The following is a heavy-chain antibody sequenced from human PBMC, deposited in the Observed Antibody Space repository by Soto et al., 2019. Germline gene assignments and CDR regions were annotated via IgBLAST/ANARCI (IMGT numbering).Heavy chain of an antibody. CDR3: ARDILLVREDIAYSDY. D-gene: IGHD3-10*01. J-gene: IGHJ4*02. V-gene: IGHV3-23*01. CDR1: GFTFSSYA. CDR2: ISGSGGST. Sequence: PGGSLRLSCAASGFTFSSYAMSWVRQAPGKGLEWVSAISGSGGSTYYADSVKGRFTISRDNAKNSLYLQMNSLRAEDTAVYYCARDILLVREDIAYSDYWGQGTLVTVSS.